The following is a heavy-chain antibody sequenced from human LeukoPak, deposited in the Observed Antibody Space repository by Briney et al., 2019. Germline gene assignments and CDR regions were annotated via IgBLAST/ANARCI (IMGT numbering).Heavy chain of an antibody. D-gene: IGHD6-19*01. J-gene: IGHJ6*03. CDR2: TSGSGGST. CDR3: AKGAAVTYYYYMDV. Sequence: GGSLRLSCAASGFTFSSYAMSWVRQAPGKGLEWVSATSGSGGSTYYADSVKGRFTISRDNSKNTLYLQMNSLRAEDTAVYYCAKGAAVTYYYYMDVWGKGTTVTVSS. V-gene: IGHV3-23*01. CDR1: GFTFSSYA.